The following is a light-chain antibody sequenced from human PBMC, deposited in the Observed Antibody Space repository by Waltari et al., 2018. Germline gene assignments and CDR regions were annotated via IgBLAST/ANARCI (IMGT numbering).Light chain of an antibody. CDR2: WSS. CDR3: LQYYNTPQT. V-gene: IGKV4-1*01. CDR1: QSVLYSSNNKNY. J-gene: IGKJ1*01. Sequence: DIVMTQTPDSLAVSLGERATINCKSSQSVLYSSNNKNYLAWFQQRPGQPPKLLIYWSSTRESGVPDRFSASGSGTDFTLTISSLQAEDVAVYYCLQYYNTPQTFGKGTRVEIK.